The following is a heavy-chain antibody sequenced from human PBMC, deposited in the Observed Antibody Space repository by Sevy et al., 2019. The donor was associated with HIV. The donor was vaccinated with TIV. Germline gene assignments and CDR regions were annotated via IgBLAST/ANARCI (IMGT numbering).Heavy chain of an antibody. D-gene: IGHD3-16*01. CDR1: GFTFSTYG. CDR3: AKDRGGGHFYGMDV. CDR2: IGYDGSNK. Sequence: SLRLSCAASGFTFSTYGMHWVRQAPGKGLEWVAVIGYDGSNKYYADSVKGRFTISRDNSKNTLYLQMNSLRAEDTAVYYCAKDRGGGHFYGMDVWGQGSTVTVSS. V-gene: IGHV3-30*18. J-gene: IGHJ6*02.